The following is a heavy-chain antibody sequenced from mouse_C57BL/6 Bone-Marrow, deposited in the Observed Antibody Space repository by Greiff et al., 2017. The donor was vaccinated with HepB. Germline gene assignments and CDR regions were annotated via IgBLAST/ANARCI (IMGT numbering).Heavy chain of an antibody. CDR1: GFSFNTYA. CDR3: VGHGANWDKWDIDV. CDR2: ISSNSNNHAT. Sequence: EVQLVESGGGLVQPKGSLKLSCAASGFSFNTYAMNWVRQAPGQGLEWVARISSNSNNHATYYADSVKDTFTITRDDAESMLYLQMNNSKTADTAKYYCVGHGANWDKWDIDVWGTGTTVTVSS. V-gene: IGHV10-1*01. J-gene: IGHJ1*03. D-gene: IGHD4-1*01.